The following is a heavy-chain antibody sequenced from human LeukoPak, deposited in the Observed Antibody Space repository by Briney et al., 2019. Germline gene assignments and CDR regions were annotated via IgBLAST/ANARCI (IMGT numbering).Heavy chain of an antibody. CDR1: GFTFSDYY. J-gene: IGHJ6*03. D-gene: IGHD3-10*01. CDR2: ISSSGSTI. V-gene: IGHV3-11*04. Sequence: GGSLRLSCAASGFTFSDYYMSWIHQAPGKGLEWVSYISSSGSTIYYADSVKGRFTISRDNAKNSLYLQMNSLRAEDTAVYYCASQMVRGVFLTYYYYMDVWGKGTTVTVSS. CDR3: ASQMVRGVFLTYYYYMDV.